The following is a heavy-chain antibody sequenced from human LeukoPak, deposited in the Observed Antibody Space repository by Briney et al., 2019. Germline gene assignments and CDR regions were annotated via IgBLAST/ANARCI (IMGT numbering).Heavy chain of an antibody. CDR3: AKLYSPPTNYYYYYHMDV. D-gene: IGHD5-18*01. CDR2: ISSSGSTI. CDR1: GFTFSSYE. V-gene: IGHV3-48*03. J-gene: IGHJ6*03. Sequence: GGSLRLSCAASGFTFSSYEMNWVRQAPGKGLEWVSYISSSGSTIYYADSVKGRFTISRDNAKNSLYLQMNSLRAEDTAVYYCAKLYSPPTNYYYYYHMDVWGKGTTVTVSS.